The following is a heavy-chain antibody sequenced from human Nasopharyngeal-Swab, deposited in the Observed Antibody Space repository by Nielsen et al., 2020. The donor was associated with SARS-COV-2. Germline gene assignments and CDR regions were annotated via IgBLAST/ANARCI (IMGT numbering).Heavy chain of an antibody. V-gene: IGHV3-30-3*01. J-gene: IGHJ4*02. Sequence: SLKISCAASGFTFSSYAMHWVRQAPGKGLEWVAVISYAGSNKYYADSVKGRFTIPRDNSKNTLYLQMNSLRAEDTAVYYCARDSAVAGRGRVPGYWGQGTLVTVSS. CDR2: ISYAGSNK. CDR1: GFTFSSYA. D-gene: IGHD6-19*01. CDR3: ARDSAVAGRGRVPGY.